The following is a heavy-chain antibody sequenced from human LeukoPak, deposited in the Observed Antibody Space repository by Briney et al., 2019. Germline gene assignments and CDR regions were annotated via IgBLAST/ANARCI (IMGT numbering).Heavy chain of an antibody. D-gene: IGHD2-2*02. Sequence: PGGSLRLSCAASGFTFSSYGMHWVRQAPGKGLEWVAVIWYDGSNKYYADSVKGRSTISRDNSKNTLYLQMNSLRAEDTAVYYCAREGCSSTSCYIVNWFDPWGQGTLVTVSS. CDR2: IWYDGSNK. CDR3: AREGCSSTSCYIVNWFDP. CDR1: GFTFSSYG. J-gene: IGHJ5*02. V-gene: IGHV3-33*01.